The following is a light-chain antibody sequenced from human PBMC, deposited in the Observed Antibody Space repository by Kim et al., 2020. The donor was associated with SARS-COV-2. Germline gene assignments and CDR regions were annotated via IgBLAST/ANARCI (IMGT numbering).Light chain of an antibody. CDR2: GKN. V-gene: IGLV3-19*01. CDR3: NSRDSNDNVV. J-gene: IGLJ2*01. Sequence: SSELTQDPAVSVALGQTVRITCQGDSLRTYYATWYQQKPGQAPILVIYGKNNRPSGIPDRFSGSSSGNTASLTITGTQAGDEADSYCNSRDSNDNVVFGGGTQLTFL. CDR1: SLRTYY.